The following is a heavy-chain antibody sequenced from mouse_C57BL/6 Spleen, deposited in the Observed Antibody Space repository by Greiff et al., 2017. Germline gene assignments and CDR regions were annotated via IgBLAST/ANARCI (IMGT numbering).Heavy chain of an antibody. CDR3: ARSSSSGYALDY. J-gene: IGHJ2*01. D-gene: IGHD3-2*02. CDR2: IYPGDGDT. CDR1: GYAFSSSW. V-gene: IGHV1-82*01. Sequence: QVQLQQSGPELVKPGASVKISCKASGYAFSSSWMNWVKQRPGQGLEWIGRIYPGDGDTNYNGKFKGKATLTADKSSSTAYMQLSSLTSEDSAVYFCARSSSSGYALDYWGQGTTLTVSS.